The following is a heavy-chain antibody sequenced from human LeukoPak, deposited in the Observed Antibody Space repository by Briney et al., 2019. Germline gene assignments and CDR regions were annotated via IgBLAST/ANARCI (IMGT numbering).Heavy chain of an antibody. V-gene: IGHV1-18*01. CDR2: ISAYNGNT. J-gene: IGHJ4*02. CDR1: GYTFTSYG. Sequence: GASVKVPCKASGYTFTSYGISWVRQAPGQGLEWMGWISAYNGNTNYAQKLQGRVTMTTDTSTSTAYMELRSLRSDDTAVYYCARDLRTYYYGSGSYSDYWGQGTLVTVSS. D-gene: IGHD3-10*01. CDR3: ARDLRTYYYGSGSYSDY.